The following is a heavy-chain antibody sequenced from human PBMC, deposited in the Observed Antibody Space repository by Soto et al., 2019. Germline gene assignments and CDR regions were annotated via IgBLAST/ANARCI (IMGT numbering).Heavy chain of an antibody. CDR1: GGSISSYY. J-gene: IGHJ4*02. D-gene: IGHD1-7*01. CDR3: ARDSYPGTPEPDY. CDR2: IYYGST. Sequence: SETLSLTCTVSGGSISSYYWSWIRQPPGKGLEWIGYIYYGSTYYNPSLKSRVTISVDTSKNQFSLKLSSVTAADTAVYYCARDSYPGTPEPDYWGQGTLVTVSS. V-gene: IGHV4-59*12.